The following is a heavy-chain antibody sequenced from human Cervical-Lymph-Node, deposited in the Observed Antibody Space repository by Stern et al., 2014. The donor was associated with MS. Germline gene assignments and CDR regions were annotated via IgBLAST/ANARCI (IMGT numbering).Heavy chain of an antibody. CDR2: ISNGGSKK. CDR1: GFNFSNYA. D-gene: IGHD3-16*01. J-gene: IGHJ4*02. Sequence: VQLVQSGGDVVQPGRSLRLSSTASGFNFSNYAIHWVRQAPGKGLEWVAVISNGGSKKYYAESVRSRFTISRDNSKNSLYLHMNSLRPEDTAVYYCATQVWFDYWGQGTLVTVSS. V-gene: IGHV3-30*04. CDR3: ATQVWFDY.